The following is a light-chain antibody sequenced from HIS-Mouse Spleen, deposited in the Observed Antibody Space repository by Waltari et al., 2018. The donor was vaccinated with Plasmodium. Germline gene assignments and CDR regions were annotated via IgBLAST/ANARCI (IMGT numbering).Light chain of an antibody. V-gene: IGKV2-28*01. CDR3: MQALQTPPT. CDR1: QSLLHSNGYNY. CDR2: LGS. Sequence: DIVMTQSPLSLPVTPGEPASISCRSSQSLLHSNGYNYLDWYLQKPGQSPQLLIYLGSNRAAGVTDRFSGSGSVTYFTLKISRVEAEDVGVYYCMQALQTPPTFGQGTKLEIK. J-gene: IGKJ2*01.